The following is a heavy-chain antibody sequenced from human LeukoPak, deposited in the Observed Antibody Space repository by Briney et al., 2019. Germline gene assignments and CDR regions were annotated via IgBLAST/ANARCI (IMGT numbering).Heavy chain of an antibody. V-gene: IGHV4-59*11. D-gene: IGHD6-19*01. CDR1: GGSISSHY. CDR3: ARVRYSSGWYSYYFDY. J-gene: IGHJ4*02. CDR2: IYYSGST. Sequence: SETLSLTCTVSGGSISSHYWSWIRQPPGKGLEWIGYIYYSGSTNYNPPLKSRVTISVDTSKNQFSLKLSSVTAADTAVYYCARVRYSSGWYSYYFDYWGQGTLVTVSS.